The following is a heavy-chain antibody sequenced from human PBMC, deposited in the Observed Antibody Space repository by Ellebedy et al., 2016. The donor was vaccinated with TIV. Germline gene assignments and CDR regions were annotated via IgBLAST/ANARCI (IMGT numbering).Heavy chain of an antibody. D-gene: IGHD6-19*01. Sequence: AASVKVSCKASGFTFISFYMHWMRQAPGQGLEWMGIINPGGDSTTYAQKFQGRVTMTRAPSTSTVYMELSSLRSDDTAVYYCAREPNGWYHFDFWGQGTLVTVSS. CDR3: AREPNGWYHFDF. V-gene: IGHV1-46*01. CDR2: INPGGDST. CDR1: GFTFISFY. J-gene: IGHJ4*02.